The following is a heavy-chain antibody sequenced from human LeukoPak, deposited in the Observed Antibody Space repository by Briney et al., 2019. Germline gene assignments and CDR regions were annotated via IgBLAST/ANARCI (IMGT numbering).Heavy chain of an antibody. J-gene: IGHJ4*02. V-gene: IGHV3-33*06. Sequence: PGRSLRLPCAASGFTFSSYGMHWVRQAPGKGLEWVAVIWYDGSDKYYADSVKGRFTISRDNSKNTLYLQTNSLRAEDTAVYYCAKGSNRGVATIDYWGQGTLVTVSS. CDR3: AKGSNRGVATIDY. CDR2: IWYDGSDK. D-gene: IGHD5-12*01. CDR1: GFTFSSYG.